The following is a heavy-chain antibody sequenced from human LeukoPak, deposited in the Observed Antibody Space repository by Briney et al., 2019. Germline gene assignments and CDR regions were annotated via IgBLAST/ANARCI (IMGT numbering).Heavy chain of an antibody. CDR3: ARRRYSSSWSTIDY. D-gene: IGHD6-13*01. CDR1: GYTFTGYY. V-gene: IGHV1-2*02. Sequence: GASVKVSCKASGYTFTGYYMHRVRQAPGQGLEWMGWINPNSGGTNYAQKFQGRVTMTRDTSISTAYMELSRLRSDDTAVYYCARRRYSSSWSTIDYWGQGTLVTVSS. CDR2: INPNSGGT. J-gene: IGHJ4*02.